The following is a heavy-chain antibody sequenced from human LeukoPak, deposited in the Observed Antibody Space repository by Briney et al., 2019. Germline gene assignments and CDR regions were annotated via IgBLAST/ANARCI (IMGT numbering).Heavy chain of an antibody. Sequence: ASVKVSCKASGYTFTSCAIHWVRQAPGQRLEWMGWINTGNGNTKYSQEFQGRVTITRDTSASTAYMEQRSLRSDDMAVYYCARVVRYSGGPLTDLLPYYFDYWGQGTLVTVSS. D-gene: IGHD6-19*01. J-gene: IGHJ4*02. CDR1: GYTFTSCA. CDR3: ARVVRYSGGPLTDLLPYYFDY. CDR2: INTGNGNT. V-gene: IGHV1-3*03.